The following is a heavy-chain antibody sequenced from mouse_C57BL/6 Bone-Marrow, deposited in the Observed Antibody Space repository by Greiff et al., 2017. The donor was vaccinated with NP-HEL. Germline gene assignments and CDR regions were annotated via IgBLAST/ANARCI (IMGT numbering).Heavy chain of an antibody. CDR2: ISNLAYSI. CDR1: GFTFSDYG. CDR3: ARNYDYDVGYFDV. Sequence: EVKVEESGGGLVQPGGSLKLSCAASGFTFSDYGMAWVRQAPRKGPEWVAFISNLAYSIYYADTVTGRFTISRENAKNTLYLEMSSLRSEDTAMYYCARNYDYDVGYFDVWGTGTTVTVSS. D-gene: IGHD2-4*01. V-gene: IGHV5-15*04. J-gene: IGHJ1*03.